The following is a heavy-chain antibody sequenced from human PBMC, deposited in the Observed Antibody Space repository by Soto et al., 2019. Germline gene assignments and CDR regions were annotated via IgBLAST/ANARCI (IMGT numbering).Heavy chain of an antibody. J-gene: IGHJ5*02. CDR3: ARVRDWFDP. Sequence: SETLSLTCAVYGGSFSGYYWNWIRQPPGKGLGWIGEIDHSGYTNYNPSLKSRVTISVDTSKNQFSLRLTSVTAADTAVYSCARVRDWFDPWGQGTLVTVSS. V-gene: IGHV4-34*01. CDR2: IDHSGYT. CDR1: GGSFSGYY. D-gene: IGHD3-3*01.